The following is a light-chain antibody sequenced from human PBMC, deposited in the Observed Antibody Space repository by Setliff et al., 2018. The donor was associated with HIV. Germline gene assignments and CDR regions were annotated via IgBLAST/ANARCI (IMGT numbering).Light chain of an antibody. Sequence: SSELTQPPSVSVAPGKTARITCGGNNLGSKSVHWYQQKPGQAPVLVVYDDNDRPSGIPERFSGSNSGNTVTLTISRVEAGDEADYYCQVWDSSSDHHVFGTGTKVTVL. CDR2: DDN. CDR1: NLGSKS. CDR3: QVWDSSSDHHV. V-gene: IGLV3-21*03. J-gene: IGLJ1*01.